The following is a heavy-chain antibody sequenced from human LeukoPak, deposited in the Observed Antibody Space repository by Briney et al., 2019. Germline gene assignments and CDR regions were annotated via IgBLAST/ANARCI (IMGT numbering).Heavy chain of an antibody. J-gene: IGHJ3*02. D-gene: IGHD3-9*01. V-gene: IGHV1-8*01. CDR1: GYTFTSYD. CDR2: MNPNSGST. CDR3: ARARTTNTYYDILTGYYNVPAFDI. Sequence: GASVKVSCKASGYTFTSYDINWVRQATGQGLEWMGWMNPNSGSTGYAQKFQGRVTMTRNTSISTAYMELSSLRSGDTAVYYCARARTTNTYYDILTGYYNVPAFDIWGQGTMVTVSS.